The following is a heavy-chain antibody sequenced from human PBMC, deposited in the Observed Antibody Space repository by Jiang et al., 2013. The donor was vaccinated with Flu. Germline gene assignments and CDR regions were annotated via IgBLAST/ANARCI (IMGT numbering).Heavy chain of an antibody. V-gene: IGHV2-5*02. Sequence: GKALEWLALSYWDDDKRYSPSLKSRLTITKDPSKNQVVLTMTNMDPVDTATYYCAHTYYYDTSGKTFDYWGQGTLVTVSS. D-gene: IGHD3-22*01. CDR2: SYWDDDK. J-gene: IGHJ4*02. CDR3: AHTYYYDTSGKTFDY.